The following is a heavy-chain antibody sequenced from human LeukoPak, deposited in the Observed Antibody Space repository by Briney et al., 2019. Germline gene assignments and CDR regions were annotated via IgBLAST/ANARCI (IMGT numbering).Heavy chain of an antibody. CDR1: GGTFSSYA. D-gene: IGHD5-18*01. CDR2: IIPIFGTA. J-gene: IGHJ4*02. CDR3: ARDPEKDSSHYFDY. Sequence: GASVKVSCKASGGTFSSYAISWVRQAPGQGLEWMGGIIPIFGTANYAQKFQGRVTITTDESTSTAYMELSSLRSEDTAVYYCARDPEKDSSHYFDYWGQGTLVTVSS. V-gene: IGHV1-69*05.